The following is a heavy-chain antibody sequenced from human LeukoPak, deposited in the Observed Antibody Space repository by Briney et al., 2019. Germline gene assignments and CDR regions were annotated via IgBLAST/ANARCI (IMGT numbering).Heavy chain of an antibody. Sequence: GGSLRLSCAASGFTFSSYSMNWVRQAPGKGLEWVSYISRGSSIIKYADSVKGRFTISRDNAKNSLYLQMNSLRDEDTAVYYCARDLNWGFDYWGQGTLVTVSS. CDR1: GFTFSSYS. CDR2: ISRGSSII. V-gene: IGHV3-48*02. J-gene: IGHJ4*02. D-gene: IGHD7-27*01. CDR3: ARDLNWGFDY.